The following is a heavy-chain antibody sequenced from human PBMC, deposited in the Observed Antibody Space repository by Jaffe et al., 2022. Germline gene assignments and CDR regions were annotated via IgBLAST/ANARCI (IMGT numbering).Heavy chain of an antibody. CDR1: GFTFSSYW. CDR2: IKQDGSEK. J-gene: IGHJ4*02. D-gene: IGHD3-10*01. Sequence: EVQLVESGGGLVQPGGSLRLSCAASGFTFSSYWMSWVRQAPGKGLEWVANIKQDGSEKYYVDSVKGRFTISRDNAKNSLYLQMNSLRAEDTAVYYCARIGSIWFGELVFRGQGTLVTVSS. CDR3: ARIGSIWFGELVF. V-gene: IGHV3-7*05.